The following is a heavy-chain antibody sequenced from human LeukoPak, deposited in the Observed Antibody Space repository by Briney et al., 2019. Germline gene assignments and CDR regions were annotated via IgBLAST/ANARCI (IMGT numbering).Heavy chain of an antibody. Sequence: GESLKISCKGSGYSFTSYWIGWVRQMPGKGLEWMGMIYPGDSDTRYSPSFQGQVTISADKSISTAYLQWSSLKASDTAMYYCARNRGYCSGGSCSYYFDYWGQGTLVTVSS. CDR1: GYSFTSYW. V-gene: IGHV5-51*01. D-gene: IGHD2-15*01. CDR2: IYPGDSDT. CDR3: ARNRGYCSGGSCSYYFDY. J-gene: IGHJ4*02.